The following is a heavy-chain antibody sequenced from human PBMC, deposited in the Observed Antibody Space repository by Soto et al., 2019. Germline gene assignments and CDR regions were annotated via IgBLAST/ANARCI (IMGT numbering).Heavy chain of an antibody. CDR1: GYTFTSYA. Sequence: ASVEVSCKASGYTFTSYAMHWVRQAPGQRLEWMGWINAGNGNTKYSQKFQGRVTITRDTSASTAYMELSSLRSEDTAVYYCARAPYNWNYFDYWGQGTLVTVSS. V-gene: IGHV1-3*01. D-gene: IGHD1-20*01. CDR3: ARAPYNWNYFDY. CDR2: INAGNGNT. J-gene: IGHJ4*02.